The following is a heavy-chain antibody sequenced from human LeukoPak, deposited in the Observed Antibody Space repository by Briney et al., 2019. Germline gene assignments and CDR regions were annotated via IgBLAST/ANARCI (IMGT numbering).Heavy chain of an antibody. CDR1: GFTFSSYW. D-gene: IGHD6-19*01. CDR3: AREGIAVAGITWFDP. V-gene: IGHV3-74*01. CDR2: INSDGSST. J-gene: IGHJ5*02. Sequence: GGSLRLSCAASGFTFSSYWMHWVRQAPGKGLVWVSRINSDGSSTSYADSVKGRFTTSRDNAKNTLYLQMNSLRAEDTAVYYCAREGIAVAGITWFDPWGQGTLVTVSS.